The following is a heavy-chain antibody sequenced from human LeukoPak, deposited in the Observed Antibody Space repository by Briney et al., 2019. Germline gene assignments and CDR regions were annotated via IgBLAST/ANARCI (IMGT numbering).Heavy chain of an antibody. J-gene: IGHJ4*02. CDR2: IYYNGNT. D-gene: IGHD1-20*01. V-gene: IGHV4-30-4*08. CDR1: GDSISSGSHY. CDR3: ARDGNWLGRGFDY. Sequence: PSETLSLTCSVSGDSISSGSHYWSWIRQPPGKGLEWIGYIYYNGNTYYNPSLKSRLAISVDTSKNQSSLKLSFVTVADTAVYYCARDGNWLGRGFDYWGQGTLVTVSS.